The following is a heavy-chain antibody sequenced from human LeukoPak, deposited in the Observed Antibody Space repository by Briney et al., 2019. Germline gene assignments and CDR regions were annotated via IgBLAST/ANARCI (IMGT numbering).Heavy chain of an antibody. CDR1: GFTFDDYA. J-gene: IGHJ4*02. Sequence: PGRSLRLSCAASGFTFDDYAMRWVRQAPGKGLEWVSGISWNSGSIGYADSVKGRFTISRDNAKNSLYLQMNSLRAEDTALYYCAKAGADITIFGVVIKSSAPFDYWGQGTLVTVSS. D-gene: IGHD3-3*01. CDR2: ISWNSGSI. CDR3: AKAGADITIFGVVIKSSAPFDY. V-gene: IGHV3-9*01.